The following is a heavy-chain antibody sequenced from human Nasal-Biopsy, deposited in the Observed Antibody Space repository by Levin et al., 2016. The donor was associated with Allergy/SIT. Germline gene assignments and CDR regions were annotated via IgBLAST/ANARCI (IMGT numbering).Heavy chain of an antibody. CDR1: VSPSVVTT. CDR2: SITVGAP. Sequence: SETPVPSPALSLVSPSVVTTGAGSGSPQGRDWSGLGISITVGAPNYNPSLKSRVTISVDTSKNQFSLKLTSVTAADTAVYYCARNEYSSSFYTTENWFDPWGQGTLVTVSS. V-gene: IGHV4-59*08. D-gene: IGHD6-13*01. J-gene: IGHJ5*02. CDR3: ARNEYSSSFYTTENWFDP.